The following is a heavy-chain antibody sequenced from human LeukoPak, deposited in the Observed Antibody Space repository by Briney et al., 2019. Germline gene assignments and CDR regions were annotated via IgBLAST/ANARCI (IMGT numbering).Heavy chain of an antibody. CDR2: IIPILGIA. V-gene: IGHV1-69*02. J-gene: IGHJ4*02. D-gene: IGHD2-15*01. CDR3: ARAPLYCSGGSCYGHYFDY. Sequence: ASVKVSCKASGGTFSSYTISWVRQAPGQGLEWMGRIIPILGIANYAQKFQGRVTITADKSTSTAYMELSSLRSEGTAVYYCARAPLYCSGGSCYGHYFDYWGQGTLVTVSS. CDR1: GGTFSSYT.